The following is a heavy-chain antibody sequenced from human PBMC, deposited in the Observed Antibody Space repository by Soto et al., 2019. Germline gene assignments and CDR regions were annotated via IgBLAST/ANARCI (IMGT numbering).Heavy chain of an antibody. Sequence: QVQLVESGGGVVQPGRSLRLSCAASGFTFSSYGMHWVRQAPGKGLEWVAVISYDGSNKYYADSVKGHFTISRDNSKNTLYLKMNGLRAEDTVVYYCAKLIYYYDSSGYFNDAFDIWGQGTMVTVSS. CDR3: AKLIYYYDSSGYFNDAFDI. J-gene: IGHJ3*02. V-gene: IGHV3-30*18. CDR2: ISYDGSNK. CDR1: GFTFSSYG. D-gene: IGHD3-22*01.